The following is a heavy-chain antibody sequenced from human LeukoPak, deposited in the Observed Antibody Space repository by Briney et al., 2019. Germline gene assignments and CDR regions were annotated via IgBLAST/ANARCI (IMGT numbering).Heavy chain of an antibody. CDR1: SGSISSYY. Sequence: SETLSLTCTVSSGSISSYYWSWIRQPPGKGLEWIGYIHYSGSPNYNPSLKSRVTMSVDTSKNQFSLKWGSVTAADTAVYYCAREGGAGAFDIWGQGTMVTVSS. V-gene: IGHV4-59*01. CDR2: IHYSGSP. J-gene: IGHJ3*02. D-gene: IGHD3-16*01. CDR3: AREGGAGAFDI.